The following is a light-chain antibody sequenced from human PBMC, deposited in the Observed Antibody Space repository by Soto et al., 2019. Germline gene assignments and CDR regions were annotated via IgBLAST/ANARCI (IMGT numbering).Light chain of an antibody. J-gene: IGKJ2*03. Sequence: DIQMTQSPSSLSASIGDTVTITCRASQDINVYLNWYQQKPGEVPKLLIYSASTLHSGVPSRFTGSGSETDFPLTIRSLQPEDFATYYCQHGYVAPYSFGQGTKVDI. CDR3: QHGYVAPYS. CDR1: QDINVY. CDR2: SAS. V-gene: IGKV1-39*01.